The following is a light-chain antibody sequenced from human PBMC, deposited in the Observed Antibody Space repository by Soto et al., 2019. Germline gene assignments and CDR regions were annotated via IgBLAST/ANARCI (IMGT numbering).Light chain of an antibody. CDR2: KAS. Sequence: DIQMTQSPSTLSASVGDRVTITCRASQSISSWLAWYQQKPGKAPKLLIYKASSLESGVPSRFSGSVSGTEFTLTISSLQPDDFANYYCQQYNSYPTFGQGTKVDIK. CDR1: QSISSW. J-gene: IGKJ1*01. V-gene: IGKV1-5*03. CDR3: QQYNSYPT.